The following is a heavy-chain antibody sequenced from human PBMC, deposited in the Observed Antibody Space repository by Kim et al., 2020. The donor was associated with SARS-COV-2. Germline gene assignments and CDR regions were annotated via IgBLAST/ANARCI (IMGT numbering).Heavy chain of an antibody. CDR2: IFYTGKT. CDR1: GASIGTDY. Sequence: SETLSLTCTISGASIGTDYWTWIRQPPGGGLEWIGYIFYTGKTSYNPSPKSRVSSSLDTTWNQSSLKLNSVTAADSAVYFCSRIPVNNGWPFDYWAQGT. CDR3: SRIPVNNGWPFDY. V-gene: IGHV4-59*08. D-gene: IGHD2-8*01. J-gene: IGHJ4*02.